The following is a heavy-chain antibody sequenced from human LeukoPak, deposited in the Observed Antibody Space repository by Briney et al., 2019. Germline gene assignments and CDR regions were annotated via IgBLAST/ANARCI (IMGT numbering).Heavy chain of an antibody. CDR1: GYTFPDYY. D-gene: IGHD3-10*01. CDR2: INPNSGGT. CDR3: ARGPLYGSGTY. V-gene: IGHV1-2*02. Sequence: ASVKVSCKASGYTFPDYYMHWVRQAPGQGLEWMGWINPNSGGTKYAQKFQGNITMTRDTSISTAYMELSRLRSDDTAVYYCARGPLYGSGTYWGQGTLVTVSS. J-gene: IGHJ4*02.